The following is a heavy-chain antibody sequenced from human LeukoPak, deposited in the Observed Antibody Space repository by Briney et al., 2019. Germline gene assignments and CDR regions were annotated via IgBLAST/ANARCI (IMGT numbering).Heavy chain of an antibody. CDR2: IYYSGST. J-gene: IGHJ4*02. D-gene: IGHD5-24*01. Sequence: SETLSLTCTVSGGSISSYYRSWIRQPPGKGLEWIGYIYYSGSTNYNPSLKSRVTISVDTSKNQFSLKLSSVTAADTAVYYCARESQEKYYFDYWGQGTLVTVSS. CDR1: GGSISSYY. V-gene: IGHV4-59*12. CDR3: ARESQEKYYFDY.